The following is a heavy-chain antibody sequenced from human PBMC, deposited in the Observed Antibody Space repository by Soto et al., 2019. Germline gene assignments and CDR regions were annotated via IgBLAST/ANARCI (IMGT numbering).Heavy chain of an antibody. V-gene: IGHV1-2*02. Sequence: QVQLVQSGAEVKKPGASVKVSCKASGYTFTGYYMHWVRQAPGQGLEWMGWFNPNSGGTNYAQKFQGRVTMTRSTSISTAYMELGRLRYDEAAVYYCARDLIYITMVRGLHLAGDYWGQGTLVTVSA. CDR3: ARDLIYITMVRGLHLAGDY. D-gene: IGHD3-10*01. CDR2: FNPNSGGT. CDR1: GYTFTGYY. J-gene: IGHJ4*02.